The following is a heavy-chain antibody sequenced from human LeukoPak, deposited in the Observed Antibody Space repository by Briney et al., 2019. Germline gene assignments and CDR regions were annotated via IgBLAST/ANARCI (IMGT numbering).Heavy chain of an antibody. D-gene: IGHD3-9*01. Sequence: SQTLSLTCTVSGGSISSGSYYWSWIRQPAGKGLEWIGRIYTSGSTNYNPSLKSRVTISVDTSKNQFSLKLSSVTAADTAVYYCARSPYYDILSKVGPGWFDPWGQGTLVTVSS. J-gene: IGHJ5*02. CDR2: IYTSGST. CDR3: ARSPYYDILSKVGPGWFDP. V-gene: IGHV4-61*02. CDR1: GGSISSGSYY.